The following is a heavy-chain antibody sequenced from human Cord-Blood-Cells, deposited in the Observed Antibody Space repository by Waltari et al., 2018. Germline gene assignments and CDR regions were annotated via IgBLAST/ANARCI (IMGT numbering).Heavy chain of an antibody. D-gene: IGHD6-13*01. J-gene: IGHJ3*02. CDR1: GGSIRSSSYY. CDR3: ARADSSSWYDAFDI. CDR2: IYYSGST. V-gene: IGHV4-39*01. Sequence: QLQLQESGPGLVKPSETLSLTCTVSGGSIRSSSYYWGWMRTPPGKGLEWVGSIYYSGSTSYNPSLKSRVTISVDTSKNQFSLKLSSVTAADTAVYYCARADSSSWYDAFDIWGQGTMVTVSS.